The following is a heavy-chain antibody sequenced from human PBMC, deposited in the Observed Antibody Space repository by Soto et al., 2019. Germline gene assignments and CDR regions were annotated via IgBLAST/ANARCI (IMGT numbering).Heavy chain of an antibody. Sequence: EVQLLESGGGLVQPGGSLRLSCAASGFTFSSYAMSWVRQAPGKGLEWVSAISGSGGSTYYADSVKGRFTISRDNSKNTLYLQMNSLRAEDTAVYYCAKDSLVPRFRDYYYYGMDVWGQGTTVTVSS. V-gene: IGHV3-23*01. D-gene: IGHD6-13*01. J-gene: IGHJ6*02. CDR1: GFTFSSYA. CDR3: AKDSLVPRFRDYYYYGMDV. CDR2: ISGSGGST.